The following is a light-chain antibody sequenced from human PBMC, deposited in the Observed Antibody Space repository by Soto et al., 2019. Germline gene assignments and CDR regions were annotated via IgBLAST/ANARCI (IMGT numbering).Light chain of an antibody. V-gene: IGLV2-14*03. CDR2: DVT. CDR1: SSDVGGFNY. J-gene: IGLJ1*01. Sequence: QSALTQPASVSGSPGQSITISCTGTSSDVGGFNYVSWYQQHPGKAPKLMIYDVTNRPSGVSYRFSGSKSGNTASLTISGLQAEDEADYYCNSYTSSSTDVFGPGTKLTVL. CDR3: NSYTSSSTDV.